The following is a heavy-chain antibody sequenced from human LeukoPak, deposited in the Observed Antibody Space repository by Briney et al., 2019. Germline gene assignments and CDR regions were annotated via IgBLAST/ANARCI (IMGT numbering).Heavy chain of an antibody. CDR3: ARGGSYLSAFDI. J-gene: IGHJ3*02. V-gene: IGHV3-30*14. CDR2: ISYDGSNK. CDR1: GFTFSNYA. Sequence: GGSLRLSCVASGFTFSNYAMHWVRQSPGKGLEWVAAISYDGSNKNYADSVKGRFTISRDNSKNTLYLQMNSLRAEDTAVYYCARGGSYLSAFDIWGQGTMVTVSS. D-gene: IGHD1-26*01.